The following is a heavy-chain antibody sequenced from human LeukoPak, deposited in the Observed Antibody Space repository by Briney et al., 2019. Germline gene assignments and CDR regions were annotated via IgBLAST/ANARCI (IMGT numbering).Heavy chain of an antibody. CDR3: ARRGSYSGGFDY. Sequence: SETLSLTCTVSGGSISSYYWSWIRQPPGKGLEWIGYIYYSGSTNYNPSLKSRVTISLDTSKNQFALKLSSVTAADTAMYYCARRGSYSGGFDYWGQGTLVTVSS. CDR1: GGSISSYY. CDR2: IYYSGST. V-gene: IGHV4-59*08. J-gene: IGHJ4*02. D-gene: IGHD1-26*01.